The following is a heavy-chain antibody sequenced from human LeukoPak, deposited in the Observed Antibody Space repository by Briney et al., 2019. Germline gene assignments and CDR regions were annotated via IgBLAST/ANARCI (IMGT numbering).Heavy chain of an antibody. D-gene: IGHD2-2*01. Sequence: ASVKVSCKASGYAFSNSGISWVRHAPGQGLEWMGWITPNNGYARYAQKLQGRVTMTTDTFTSTAYMELRSLRSDDTAVYYCARNKSTTLGDYWGQGTLVTVSS. CDR3: ARNKSTTLGDY. CDR1: GYAFSNSG. CDR2: ITPNNGYA. J-gene: IGHJ4*02. V-gene: IGHV1-18*01.